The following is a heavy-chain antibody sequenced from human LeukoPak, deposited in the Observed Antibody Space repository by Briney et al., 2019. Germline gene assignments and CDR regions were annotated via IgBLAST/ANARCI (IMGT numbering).Heavy chain of an antibody. CDR3: VADVVSAVGVLAS. CDR2: IVVGSGNT. J-gene: IGHJ5*02. V-gene: IGHV1-58*01. CDR1: GFTFKSA. Sequence: SVKVSFKDSGFTFKSAVQRVRQTRGQRLEWIGWIVVGSGNTNYAQKYSERVTITRDMSTSTAYMELSSLRSEDTAVYYCVADVVSAVGVLASWGQGTLVTVSS. D-gene: IGHD2-15*01.